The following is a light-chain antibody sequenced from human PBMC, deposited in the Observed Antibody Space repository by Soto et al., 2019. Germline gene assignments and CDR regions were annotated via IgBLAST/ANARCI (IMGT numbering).Light chain of an antibody. V-gene: IGKV3-15*01. CDR3: QQYNNWPKT. Sequence: EIVMTQSPATLSVSPGERATLSCRASQSVSSNLAWYQQKPGQAPRLLIYGASTRATSIPGRFSGSGSGTEFTLTISSLQSEDFAVYYCQQYNNWPKTFGQGTKLEIK. J-gene: IGKJ2*01. CDR2: GAS. CDR1: QSVSSN.